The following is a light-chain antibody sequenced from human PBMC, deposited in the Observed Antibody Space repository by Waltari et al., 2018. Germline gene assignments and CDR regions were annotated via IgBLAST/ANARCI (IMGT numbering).Light chain of an antibody. CDR3: QQYNSYSYT. Sequence: DIQMTQSPSTLSASVGDRVTIPCRASQSISSRLAWYQQKPGKAPKLLIYKASSLASGVPSRFSGSGSGTEFTLTISSLQPDDFATYYCQQYNSYSYTFGQGTKLEIK. CDR1: QSISSR. V-gene: IGKV1-5*03. J-gene: IGKJ2*01. CDR2: KAS.